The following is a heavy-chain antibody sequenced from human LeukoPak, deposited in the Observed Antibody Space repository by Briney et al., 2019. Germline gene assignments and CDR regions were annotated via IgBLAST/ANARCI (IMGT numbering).Heavy chain of an antibody. V-gene: IGHV4-4*02. J-gene: IGHJ5*02. CDR3: ARGPDHYDFWSGSLHFDP. D-gene: IGHD3-3*01. CDR2: IYHSGST. Sequence: PSETPSLTCAVSGGSISSSNWWSWVRQPPGKGLEWIGEIYHSGSTNYNPSLKSRVTISVDTSKNQFSLKLSSVTAADTAVYYCARGPDHYDFWSGSLHFDPWGQGTLVTVSS. CDR1: GGSISSSNW.